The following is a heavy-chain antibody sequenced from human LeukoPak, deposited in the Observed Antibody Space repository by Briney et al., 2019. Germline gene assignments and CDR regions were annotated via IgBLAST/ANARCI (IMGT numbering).Heavy chain of an antibody. CDR2: IYYSGST. J-gene: IGHJ4*02. Sequence: SETLSLTCTVSGVSISSYYWSWIRQPPGKGLEWIGYIYYSGSTNYTPSLKSRVTISVDTSKNQFSLKLNSVIAADTAVYYCARGTHGDYWGQGTLVTVSS. V-gene: IGHV4-59*01. D-gene: IGHD3/OR15-3a*01. CDR1: GVSISSYY. CDR3: ARGTHGDY.